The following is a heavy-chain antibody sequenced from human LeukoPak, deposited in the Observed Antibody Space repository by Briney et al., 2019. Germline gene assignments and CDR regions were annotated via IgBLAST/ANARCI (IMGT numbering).Heavy chain of an antibody. V-gene: IGHV1-69*13. J-gene: IGHJ6*03. CDR1: GGTFSSYA. D-gene: IGHD5-24*01. Sequence: SVKVSCKASGGTFSSYAISWVRQAPGQGLEWMGGIIPIFGTANYAQKFQGRVTITADESTSTAYMELSSLRSEDTAVYYCARRRDGYNWVIPYSYYMDVWGKGTTLTVSS. CDR3: ARRRDGYNWVIPYSYYMDV. CDR2: IIPIFGTA.